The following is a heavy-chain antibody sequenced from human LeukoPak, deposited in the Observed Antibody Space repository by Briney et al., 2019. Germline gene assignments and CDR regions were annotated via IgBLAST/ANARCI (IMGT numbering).Heavy chain of an antibody. CDR1: GGSISSYY. Sequence: SETLSLTCTVSGGSISSYYGSWIRQPPGKGLEWIGYIYYSGNTNYNPSLKSRVTISVDTSKDQFSLKLNSVTAADTAVYYCARDFYGDKTPDYWGQGTLVTVSS. V-gene: IGHV4-59*12. D-gene: IGHD4-23*01. CDR3: ARDFYGDKTPDY. CDR2: IYYSGNT. J-gene: IGHJ4*02.